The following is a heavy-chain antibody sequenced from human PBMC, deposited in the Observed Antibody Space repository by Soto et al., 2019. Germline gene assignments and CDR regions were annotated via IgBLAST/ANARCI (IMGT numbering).Heavy chain of an antibody. Sequence: QVQLVQSGAEVKKPGASVKVSCKASGYTFTTYALHWVRQAPGQRLEWMGWINAGNGNTKYSQKFQARVTITRDTSASSTYIELSSLTSEDTAVHYCARNQGYFDSGGYYFPRGQGTLVTVAS. CDR1: GYTFTTYA. CDR3: ARNQGYFDSGGYYFP. D-gene: IGHD3-22*01. V-gene: IGHV1-3*01. CDR2: INAGNGNT. J-gene: IGHJ5*02.